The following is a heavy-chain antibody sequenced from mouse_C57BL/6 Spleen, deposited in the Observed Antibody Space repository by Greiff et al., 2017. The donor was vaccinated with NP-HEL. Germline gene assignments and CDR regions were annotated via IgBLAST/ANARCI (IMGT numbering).Heavy chain of an antibody. CDR2: ISYDGSN. D-gene: IGHD3-2*02. Sequence: EVQVVESGPGLVKPSQSLSLTCSVTGYSITSGYYWNWIRQFPGNKLEWMGYISYDGSNNYNPSLKNRISITRDTSKNQFFLKLNSVTTEDTATYYCARDGAQATSFAYWGQGTLVTVSA. J-gene: IGHJ3*01. V-gene: IGHV3-6*01. CDR3: ARDGAQATSFAY. CDR1: GYSITSGYY.